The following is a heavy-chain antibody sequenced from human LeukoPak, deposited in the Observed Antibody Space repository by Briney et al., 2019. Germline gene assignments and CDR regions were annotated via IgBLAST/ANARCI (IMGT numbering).Heavy chain of an antibody. Sequence: SETLSLTCAVSGVSITNTNWWSWVRQPPGKGLEWIGEIYHSGSTNYIPSLKSRVTISVDKSKNQFSLKLTSVTAADTAVYYCASRSYNGMDVWGQGTTVTVSS. CDR2: IYHSGST. CDR3: ASRSYNGMDV. J-gene: IGHJ6*02. CDR1: GVSITNTNW. D-gene: IGHD6-19*01. V-gene: IGHV4-4*02.